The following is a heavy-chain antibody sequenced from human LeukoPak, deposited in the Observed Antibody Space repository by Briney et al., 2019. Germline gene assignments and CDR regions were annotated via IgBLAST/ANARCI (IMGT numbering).Heavy chain of an antibody. CDR3: AADPYCSSTSCYEGFYYYYGMDV. J-gene: IGHJ6*02. V-gene: IGHV1-58*02. D-gene: IGHD2-2*01. Sequence: SVKVSCKASGFTFTSSAMQWVRQARGQRLEWIGWIVVSSSDTNYAQKFQERVTITRDMSTSTAYMELSSLRSEDTAVYYCAADPYCSSTSCYEGFYYYYGMDVWGQGTTVTVSS. CDR2: IVVSSSDT. CDR1: GFTFTSSA.